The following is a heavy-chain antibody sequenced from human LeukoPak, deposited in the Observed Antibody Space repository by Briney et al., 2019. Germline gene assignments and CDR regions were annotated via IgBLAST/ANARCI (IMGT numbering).Heavy chain of an antibody. J-gene: IGHJ4*02. CDR2: VSSTGGNT. D-gene: IGHD1/OR15-1a*01. CDR1: GFTFSSYA. CDR3: AKLKQPFDY. Sequence: GGSLRLSCAASGFTFSSYAMSWVRQVPGKGLEWVSTVSSTGGNTYYADSVKGRFSISRDNSMNTLDLQMNSLRAEDTAVYYCAKLKQPFDYWGQGILVTVSS. V-gene: IGHV3-23*01.